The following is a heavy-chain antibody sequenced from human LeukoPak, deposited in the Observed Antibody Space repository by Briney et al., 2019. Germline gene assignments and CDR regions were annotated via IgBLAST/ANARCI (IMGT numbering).Heavy chain of an antibody. Sequence: SETLSLTCTVSGGSISSYYWSWLRQPPGKGLEWIGYIYYSGSTNYNPSLKSRVTISVDTSKNQFSLKLSSVTAADTAVYYCARDLGGSSDWFDPWGQGTLVTVSS. CDR1: GGSISSYY. CDR3: ARDLGGSSDWFDP. J-gene: IGHJ5*02. V-gene: IGHV4-59*01. D-gene: IGHD6-6*01. CDR2: IYYSGST.